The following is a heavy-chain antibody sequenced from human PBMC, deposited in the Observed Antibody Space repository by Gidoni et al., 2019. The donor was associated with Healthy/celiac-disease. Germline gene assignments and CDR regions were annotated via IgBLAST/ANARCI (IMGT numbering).Heavy chain of an antibody. D-gene: IGHD2-15*01. V-gene: IGHV3-66*01. Sequence: EVQLVASGGGLVQPGGSLRLSCAASGFTVSRNYMSWVRQAPGKGLEWVSVIYSGGSTYYADSVKGRFTISRDNSKNTLYLQMNSLRAEDTAVYYCARVSRACSGGSCYYFDYWGQGTLVTVSS. J-gene: IGHJ4*02. CDR1: GFTVSRNY. CDR3: ARVSRACSGGSCYYFDY. CDR2: IYSGGST.